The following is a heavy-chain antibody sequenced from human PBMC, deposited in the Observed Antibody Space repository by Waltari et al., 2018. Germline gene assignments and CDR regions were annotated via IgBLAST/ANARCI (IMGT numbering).Heavy chain of an antibody. J-gene: IGHJ4*02. CDR2: IKXDGSEX. V-gene: IGHV3-7*02. CDR3: AXTRGYSYGVIDX. Sequence: EXQLXESGGGLVQPGGXLRLSCAASGFTFSSYWMSWVRQAPGXGLEWXANIKXDGSEXYYVDSVKGRXTISRDNAKNSLYLQMNXLRAEDTAXYXCAXTRGYSYGVIDXWGQGTLVTVSS. D-gene: IGHD5-18*01. CDR1: GFTFSSYW.